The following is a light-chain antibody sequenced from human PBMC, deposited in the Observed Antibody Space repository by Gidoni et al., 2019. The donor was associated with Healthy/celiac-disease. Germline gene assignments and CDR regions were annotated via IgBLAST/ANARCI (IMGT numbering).Light chain of an antibody. CDR1: QSVISSY. J-gene: IGKJ4*01. CDR3: QQYGSSPLT. V-gene: IGKV3-20*01. CDR2: GAS. Sequence: EIVLTQSPGTLSLSPVERATLSCRAIQSVISSYLAWYQQKPGQAPRLLIYGASSRATGIPDRLSGSGSGTDFTLTISRLEPEDFAGYYCQQYGSSPLTFGGGTKVEIK.